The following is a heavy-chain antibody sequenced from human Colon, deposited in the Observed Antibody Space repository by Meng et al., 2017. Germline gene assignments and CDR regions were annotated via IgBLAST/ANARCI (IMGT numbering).Heavy chain of an antibody. Sequence: LQSEGQGVLKPAEHRFLTMPFHGGFVRCYYWNCLRQSPGKGLEWIGQIHHSGRTIYNPSLKSRVTTSIDTSKNQFSLNLTSATAADTAVYYCARGVAGGLGIHFDYWGQGTLVTVSS. CDR3: ARGVAGGLGIHFDY. CDR1: GGFVRCYY. D-gene: IGHD3-16*01. J-gene: IGHJ4*02. CDR2: IHHSGRT. V-gene: IGHV4-34*01.